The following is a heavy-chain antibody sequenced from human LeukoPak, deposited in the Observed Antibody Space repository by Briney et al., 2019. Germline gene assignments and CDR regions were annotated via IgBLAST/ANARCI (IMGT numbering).Heavy chain of an antibody. D-gene: IGHD3-22*01. CDR2: IYPSDSYT. Sequence: GESLRISFKSSGYSFTSYWISRVRQMPGKGLEWMGRIYPSDSYTNYSPSFQGHVTISADKSISTAYLQRSSLKASDTATYYCARLRTDYYDSSGYFDYWGQGTLVTVSA. CDR1: GYSFTSYW. CDR3: ARLRTDYYDSSGYFDY. V-gene: IGHV5-10-1*01. J-gene: IGHJ4*02.